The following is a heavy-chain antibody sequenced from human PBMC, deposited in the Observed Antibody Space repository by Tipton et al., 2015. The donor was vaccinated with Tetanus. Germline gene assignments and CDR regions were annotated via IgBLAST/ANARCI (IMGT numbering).Heavy chain of an antibody. Sequence: SLRLSCAASGFTFSNFGMNWVRQAPGKGLEWVSYISYSSTSIYYADSVKGRFAISRDNAKNSLFLHMNSLRAEDTAVYFCAKDLRQLVRVDAFDTWGQGTLVTVSS. J-gene: IGHJ3*02. V-gene: IGHV3-48*01. CDR1: GFTFSNFG. CDR2: ISYSSTSI. CDR3: AKDLRQLVRVDAFDT. D-gene: IGHD6-6*01.